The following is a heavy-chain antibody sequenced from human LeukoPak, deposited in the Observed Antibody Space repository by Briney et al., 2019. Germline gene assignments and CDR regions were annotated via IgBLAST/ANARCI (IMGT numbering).Heavy chain of an antibody. CDR3: ARDRESWTDAFDI. J-gene: IGHJ3*02. CDR2: ISSSGSTI. D-gene: IGHD3-10*01. Sequence: GGSLRLSCAASGFTFSDYYMSWIRQAPGKGLEWVSYISSSGSTIYYADSVKGRFTISRDNAKNSLYLQMTSLRVEDTAVYYCARDRESWTDAFDIWGLGTMVTVSS. V-gene: IGHV3-11*01. CDR1: GFTFSDYY.